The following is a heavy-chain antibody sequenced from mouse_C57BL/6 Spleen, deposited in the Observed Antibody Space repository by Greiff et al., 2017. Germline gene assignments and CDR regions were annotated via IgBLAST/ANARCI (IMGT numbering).Heavy chain of an antibody. J-gene: IGHJ4*01. V-gene: IGHV1-26*01. D-gene: IGHD2-12*01. CDR2: INPNNGGT. Sequence: VQLQQSGPELVKPGASVKISCKASGYTFTDYYMNWVKQSHGKSLEWIGDINPNNGGTSYNQKFKGKATLTVDKSSSTAYMELRILTSEDSAVYYCARALRYYAMDYWGQGTSVTVSS. CDR3: ARALRYYAMDY. CDR1: GYTFTDYY.